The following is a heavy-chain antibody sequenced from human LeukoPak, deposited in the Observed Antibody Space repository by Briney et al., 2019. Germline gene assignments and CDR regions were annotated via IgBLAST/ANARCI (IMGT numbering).Heavy chain of an antibody. CDR2: IYPGESDT. CDR1: GYRFTTYW. CDR3: ARRQGCSSTSCPPDS. J-gene: IGHJ4*02. Sequence: GESLKTSCRGSGYRFTTYWIGWVREMPGKGLELMGIIYPGESDTRYRPSFQGQVTMSADKSNNPAYLQWSSLKPSDTAMYYCARRQGCSSTSCPPDSWGQGTLVTVSS. D-gene: IGHD2-2*01. V-gene: IGHV5-51*01.